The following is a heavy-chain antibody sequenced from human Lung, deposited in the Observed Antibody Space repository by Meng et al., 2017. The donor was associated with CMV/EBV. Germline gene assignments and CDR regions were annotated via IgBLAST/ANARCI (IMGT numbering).Heavy chain of an antibody. J-gene: IGHJ4*02. CDR1: GVSVSSYSAA. Sequence: SQTLSLTCAISGVSVSSYSAAWNWISQSPSRGLEWLDRTYYRSKWYNDYAGSVKSRITINPDTSKNQFSMQLNSVTPDDTAVYYCEREGPKLSPCDYWGQGTLVTVSS. V-gene: IGHV6-1*01. CDR2: TYYRSKWYN. CDR3: EREGPKLSPCDY.